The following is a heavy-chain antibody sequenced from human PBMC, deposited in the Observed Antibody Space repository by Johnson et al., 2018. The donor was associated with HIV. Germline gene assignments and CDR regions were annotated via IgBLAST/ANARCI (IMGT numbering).Heavy chain of an antibody. CDR2: ISWNSCTI. CDR3: ARDRSSGWYGRVDAFDI. J-gene: IGHJ3*02. V-gene: IGHV3-9*01. CDR1: GFTFDDYA. Sequence: VQLVESGGGLVQPGRSLRLSCAASGFTFDDYAMHWVRQAPGKGLEWVSGISWNSCTIGYADSVKGRFTISRDNAKNSLYLQMNSLRAEDTAVYYCARDRSSGWYGRVDAFDIWGQGTMVTVSS. D-gene: IGHD6-19*01.